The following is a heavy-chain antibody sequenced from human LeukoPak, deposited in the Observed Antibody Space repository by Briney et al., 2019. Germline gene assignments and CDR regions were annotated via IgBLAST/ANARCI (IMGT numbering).Heavy chain of an antibody. V-gene: IGHV3-30*02. CDR3: AKSVGELLFSGAFDV. J-gene: IGHJ3*01. Sequence: PGGSLRLSCAASGFTFSSYGMHWVRQAPGKGLEWVAFIRYDGSNKYYADSVKGRFTISRDNSKNTLYLQMNSLRADDTAVYYCAKSVGELLFSGAFDVWGQGTMVTVSS. CDR2: IRYDGSNK. D-gene: IGHD3-10*01. CDR1: GFTFSSYG.